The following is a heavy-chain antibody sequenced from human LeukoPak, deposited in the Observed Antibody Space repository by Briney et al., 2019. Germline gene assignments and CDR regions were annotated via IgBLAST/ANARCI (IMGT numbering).Heavy chain of an antibody. CDR2: IKSKTDGGTT. D-gene: IGHD4-17*01. CDR3: TTDFFGDHVFDY. V-gene: IGHV3-15*01. J-gene: IGHJ4*02. Sequence: SGGSLRLSCAASEFSVGSNYMTWVRQAPGKGLEWVGRIKSKTDGGTTDYAAPVKGRFTISRDDSKNTLYLQMNSLKTQDTAVYYCTTDFFGDHVFDYWGQGTLVTVSS. CDR1: EFSVGSNY.